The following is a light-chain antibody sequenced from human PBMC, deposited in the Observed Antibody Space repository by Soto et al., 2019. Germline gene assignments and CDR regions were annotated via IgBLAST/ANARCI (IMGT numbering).Light chain of an antibody. CDR3: SSYTSTSTPCV. J-gene: IGLJ1*01. CDR2: EVS. CDR1: SGDVGGYYY. V-gene: IGLV2-14*01. Sequence: QSALTQPASVSGSPGQSITISCTGTSGDVGGYYYVSWYQQLPGKAPKLMISEVSNRPSGVSNRFSGYKSGNTASLTISGLQAEDEADYYCSSYTSTSTPCVFGTGTKVTVL.